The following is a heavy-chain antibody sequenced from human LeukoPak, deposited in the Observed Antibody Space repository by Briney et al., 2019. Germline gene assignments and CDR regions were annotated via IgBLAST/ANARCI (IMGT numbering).Heavy chain of an antibody. CDR1: GGSISSYY. D-gene: IGHD2-15*01. J-gene: IGHJ4*02. CDR3: ARTYCRGGSCHFDY. Sequence: SETLSLTCTVSGGSISSYYWSWIRQPPGKGLEWIRYISYSGSTDSNPSLKSRVTISVDTSKNQISLKLSSVTAADTAVYYCARTYCRGGSCHFDYWGQGTLVTVSS. CDR2: ISYSGST. V-gene: IGHV4-59*08.